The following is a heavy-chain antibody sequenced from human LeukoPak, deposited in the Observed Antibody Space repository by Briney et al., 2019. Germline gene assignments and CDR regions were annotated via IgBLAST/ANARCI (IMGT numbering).Heavy chain of an antibody. J-gene: IGHJ5*02. CDR1: GGSISSSSYY. CDR2: IYYSGST. D-gene: IGHD3-3*01. V-gene: IGHV4-39*07. CDR3: ARDKYYDFWSGSLYNWFDP. Sequence: ASETLSLTCTVSGGSISSSSYYWGWIRQPPGKGLEWIGSIYYSGSTYYNPSLKSRVTISVDTSKNQFSLKLSSVTAADTAVYYCARDKYYDFWSGSLYNWFDPWGQGTLVTVSS.